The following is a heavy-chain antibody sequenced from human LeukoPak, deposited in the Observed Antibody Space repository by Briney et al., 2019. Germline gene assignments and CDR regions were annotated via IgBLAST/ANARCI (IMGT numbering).Heavy chain of an antibody. D-gene: IGHD2-15*01. CDR2: IRGSGGST. V-gene: IGHV3-23*01. Sequence: GGSLRLSCTASRFTFSSYAMSWVRQAPGKGLEWVSSIRGSGGSTFYADSVKGRFTISRDNSNNTLYLQMNSLRAEDTAVYYCAKDLSYCSGGTCYTSRYYGMDVWGQGTTVTVSS. CDR1: RFTFSSYA. CDR3: AKDLSYCSGGTCYTSRYYGMDV. J-gene: IGHJ6*02.